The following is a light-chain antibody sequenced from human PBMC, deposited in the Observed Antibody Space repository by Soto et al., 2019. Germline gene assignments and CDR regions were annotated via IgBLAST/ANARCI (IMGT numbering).Light chain of an antibody. J-gene: IGKJ5*01. CDR1: QTVRNN. CDR2: GAS. Sequence: FVLKQSPGTLSLSPGERATLTCRASQTVRNNYLAWYQQKPGQAPRLLIYGASTRATGIPARFSGSGSETEFTLTIRSLQSEDFAVYFCQQYNNWPSFAQGTRLAIK. CDR3: QQYNNWPS. V-gene: IGKV3-15*01.